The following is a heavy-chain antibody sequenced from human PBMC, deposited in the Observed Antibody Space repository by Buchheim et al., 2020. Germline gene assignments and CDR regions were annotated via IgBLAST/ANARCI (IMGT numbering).Heavy chain of an antibody. J-gene: IGHJ6*02. D-gene: IGHD3-3*01. CDR3: AGPEGDFWSGYNDLDV. CDR1: GYTFTGYY. Sequence: QVQLVQSGAEVKKPGASVKVSCKASGYTFTGYYMHWVRQAPGQGLEWMGWINPNSGGTNYAQKFQGRVTMTRDQYNNTASMALSRLRSDDTAVYYCAGPEGDFWSGYNDLDVWGQGTT. CDR2: INPNSGGT. V-gene: IGHV1-2*02.